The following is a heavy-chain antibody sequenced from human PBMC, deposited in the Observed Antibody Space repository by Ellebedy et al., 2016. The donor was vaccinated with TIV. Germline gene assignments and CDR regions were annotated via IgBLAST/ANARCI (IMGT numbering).Heavy chain of an antibody. CDR3: ARNPTRRPYDSSGSLDY. V-gene: IGHV1-69*13. J-gene: IGHJ4*02. CDR2: IIPIFGTA. Sequence: AASVKVSCKASGGTFSSYAISWVRQAPGQGLEWMGGIIPIFGTANYAQKFQGRVTITADESTSTAYMELSSLRSEDTAVYYCARNPTRRPYDSSGSLDYWGQGTLVTVSS. D-gene: IGHD3-22*01. CDR1: GGTFSSYA.